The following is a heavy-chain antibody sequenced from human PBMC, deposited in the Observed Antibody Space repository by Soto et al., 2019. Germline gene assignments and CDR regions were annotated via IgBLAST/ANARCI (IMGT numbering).Heavy chain of an antibody. CDR3: ARRTIYYYGMDV. J-gene: IGHJ6*02. CDR1: GYSFTSYW. Sequence: PGGSLTICCKGSGYSFTSYWISWVRQMPGKGREWMGRIDPSDSYTNYSPSFQGHVTISADKSISTAYLQWSSLKASDTAMYYCARRTIYYYGMDVWGHGTTVTVSS. CDR2: IDPSDSYT. V-gene: IGHV5-10-1*01.